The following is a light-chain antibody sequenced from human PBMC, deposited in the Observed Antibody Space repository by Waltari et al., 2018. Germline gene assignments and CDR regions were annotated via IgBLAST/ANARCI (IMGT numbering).Light chain of an antibody. CDR3: QAWDSSTYV. V-gene: IGLV3-1*01. CDR1: NLGAKY. CDR2: QDS. J-gene: IGLJ1*01. Sequence: SYELTQPPSVSVSPGQPASITCSGANLGAKYACWYQQKPGQSPVLVIYQDSKRPSGIPERFSGSNSGNTATLTISGTQAMDEADYYCQAWDSSTYVFGTGTKVTVL.